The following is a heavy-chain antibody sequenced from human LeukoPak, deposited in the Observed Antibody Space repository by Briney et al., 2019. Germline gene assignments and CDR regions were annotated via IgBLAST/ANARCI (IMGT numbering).Heavy chain of an antibody. Sequence: GASLQISCKGSGYSFTSYWIGWVRQLPGKGLEWMGIIYPGDSDTRYSPSFQGQVTISADKSISTAYLQWSSLKASDTAMYYCARSSGYSYGHFDYWGQGTLVTVSS. V-gene: IGHV5-51*01. CDR1: GYSFTSYW. J-gene: IGHJ4*02. CDR2: IYPGDSDT. D-gene: IGHD5-18*01. CDR3: ARSSGYSYGHFDY.